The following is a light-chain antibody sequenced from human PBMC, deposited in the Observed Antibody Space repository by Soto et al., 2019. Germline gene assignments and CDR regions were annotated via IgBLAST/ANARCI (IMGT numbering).Light chain of an antibody. J-gene: IGKJ5*01. V-gene: IGKV3D-7*01. Sequence: EVVLTQSPATLSLSPGERATLSCRASQSVSSTYLAWYQQKPGQAPSLLIYGASTRATGIPARFSGSGSGTDFTLTISSLQPEDFATYYCQQSYSTPITFGQGTRREIK. CDR1: QSVSSTY. CDR2: GAS. CDR3: QQSYSTPIT.